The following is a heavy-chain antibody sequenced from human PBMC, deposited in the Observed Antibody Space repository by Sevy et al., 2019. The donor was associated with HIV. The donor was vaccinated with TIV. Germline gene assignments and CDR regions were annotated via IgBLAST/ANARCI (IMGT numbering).Heavy chain of an antibody. Sequence: SETLSLTCTVSGDSISSNNYYWGWIRQPPGKGLEWIGSIHYSGSTFYDPSLKSRVTISVETSKNQFSLKLRSLTAADTAIYYCARQGIWYRVKYYFDHWGQGTLVTVSS. J-gene: IGHJ4*02. CDR1: GDSISSNNYY. V-gene: IGHV4-39*01. CDR3: ARQGIWYRVKYYFDH. D-gene: IGHD6-13*01. CDR2: IHYSGST.